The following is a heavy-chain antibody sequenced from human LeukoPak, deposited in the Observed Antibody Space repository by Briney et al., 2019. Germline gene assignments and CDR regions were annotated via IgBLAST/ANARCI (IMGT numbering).Heavy chain of an antibody. CDR3: AKKSAGTTTGGPFDY. CDR1: GFTFRAYA. CDR2: ISDSGSST. Sequence: GGSLRLSCAASGFTFRAYAMSWVRQAPGKGLEWVSGISDSGSSTNYADSVKGRFTISRDNSKNTLYLQMDSLKAEDTALYYCAKKSAGTTTGGPFDYWGQGTLVIVSS. V-gene: IGHV3-23*01. J-gene: IGHJ4*02. D-gene: IGHD1-26*01.